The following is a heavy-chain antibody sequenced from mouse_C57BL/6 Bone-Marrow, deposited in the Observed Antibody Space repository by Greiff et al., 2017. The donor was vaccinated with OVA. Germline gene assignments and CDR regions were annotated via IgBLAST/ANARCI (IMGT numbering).Heavy chain of an antibody. CDR1: GYAFSSSW. D-gene: IGHD2-1*01. CDR3: ASYGNYFDY. J-gene: IGHJ2*01. Sequence: VKLQQSGPELVKPGASVKISCKASGYAFSSSWMNWVKQRPGKGLEWIGRIYPGDGDTNYNGKFKGKATLTADKSSSTAYMQLSSLTSEDSAVYFCASYGNYFDYWGQGTTLTVSS. V-gene: IGHV1-82*01. CDR2: IYPGDGDT.